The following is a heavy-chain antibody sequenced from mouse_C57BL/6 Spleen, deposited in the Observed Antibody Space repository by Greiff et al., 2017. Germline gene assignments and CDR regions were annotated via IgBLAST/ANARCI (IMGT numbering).Heavy chain of an antibody. CDR2: IDPEDGET. J-gene: IGHJ3*01. D-gene: IGHD2-4*01. CDR3: AYDYDWFAY. Sequence: VQLQQSGAELVKPGASVTLSCTASGFNIKDYYMHWVKQRTEQGLEWIGRIDPEDGETKYAPKFQGKATISADTSSNTAYQQLSSLTSENTAVYYCAYDYDWFAYWGQGTLVTVSA. CDR1: GFNIKDYY. V-gene: IGHV14-2*01.